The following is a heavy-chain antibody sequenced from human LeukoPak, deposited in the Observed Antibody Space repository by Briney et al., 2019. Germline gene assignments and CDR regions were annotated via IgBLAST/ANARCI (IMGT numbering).Heavy chain of an antibody. J-gene: IGHJ6*03. CDR2: INHSGST. D-gene: IGHD3-10*01. Sequence: SETLSLTCAVYGGSFSGYYWSWIRQPPGKGLEWIGEINHSGSTNYNPSLKSRVTISVDTSKNQFSLKLSSVTAADTAVYYCARGRGWFGELLRYYYYMDVWGKGTTVTVSS. CDR1: GGSFSGYY. V-gene: IGHV4-34*01. CDR3: ARGRGWFGELLRYYYYMDV.